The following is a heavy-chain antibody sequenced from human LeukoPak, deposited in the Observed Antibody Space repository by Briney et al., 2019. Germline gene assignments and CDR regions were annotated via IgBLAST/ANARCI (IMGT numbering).Heavy chain of an antibody. J-gene: IGHJ4*02. CDR1: GHTFIGYN. CDR2: INPNFGGT. V-gene: IGHV1-2*02. Sequence: ASVKVSCKASGHTFIGYNMHWVRQAPGQGLEWMGWINPNFGGTDYVQRFQGRVTMTRETSISTVYMELSGLRADDTAVYYCLFPYGAAGGWGQGTLLTVSS. D-gene: IGHD4/OR15-4a*01. CDR3: LFPYGAAGG.